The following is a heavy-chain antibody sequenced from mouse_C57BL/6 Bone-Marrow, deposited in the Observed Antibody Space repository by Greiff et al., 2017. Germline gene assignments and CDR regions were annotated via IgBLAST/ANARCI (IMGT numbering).Heavy chain of an antibody. CDR3: AREVFDGNYGAWFAY. CDR1: GYTFTSYW. D-gene: IGHD2-1*01. J-gene: IGHJ3*01. CDR2: IHPNSGST. V-gene: IGHV1-64*01. Sequence: QVQLQQPGAELVKPGASVKLSCKASGYTFTSYWMHWVKQRPGQGLEWIGMIHPNSGSTNYNEKFKSKATLTVDKSSSTAYMQLSSLTSEDSAVYYCAREVFDGNYGAWFAYWGQGTLVTVSA.